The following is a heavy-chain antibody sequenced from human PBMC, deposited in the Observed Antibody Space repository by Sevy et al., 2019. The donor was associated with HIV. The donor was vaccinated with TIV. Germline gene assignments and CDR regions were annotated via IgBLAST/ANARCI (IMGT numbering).Heavy chain of an antibody. Sequence: GESLKISCAASEFSFSKAWMSWVRQAQGKGLEWVGLIKNKTDGGTTNYAAPVKGRFTISRDDSKNTVYLQMNSLKTEDTAVYYCITLYKELTTQWIPWGRGTLVTVSS. CDR1: EFSFSKAW. D-gene: IGHD4-4*01. CDR2: IKNKTDGGTT. V-gene: IGHV3-15*01. CDR3: ITLYKELTTQWIP. J-gene: IGHJ5*02.